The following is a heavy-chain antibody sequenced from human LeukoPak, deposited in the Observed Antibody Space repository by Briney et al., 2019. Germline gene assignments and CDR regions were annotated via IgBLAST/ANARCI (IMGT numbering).Heavy chain of an antibody. Sequence: GGSLRLSCEVSGLTFSSYALNWVRQAPGKGLEWVSHIGGSGFSTYYADSVKGRFTVSRDNSKNTLYLQMNSLRAEDTAVYYCATLLMVAGIDYWGQGTLVTVSS. D-gene: IGHD2-8*01. CDR3: ATLLMVAGIDY. CDR2: IGGSGFST. CDR1: GLTFSSYA. V-gene: IGHV3-23*01. J-gene: IGHJ4*02.